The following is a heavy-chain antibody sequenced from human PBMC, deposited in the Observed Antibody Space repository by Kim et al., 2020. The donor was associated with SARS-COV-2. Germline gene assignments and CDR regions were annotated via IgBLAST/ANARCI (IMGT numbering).Heavy chain of an antibody. J-gene: IGHJ5*02. Sequence: SETLSLTCTVSGGSISSYYWSWIRQPPGKGLEWIGYIYYSGSTNYNPSLKSRVTISVDTSKNQFSLKLSSVTAADTAVYYCARFKYREGWFDPWGQGTLVTVSS. CDR2: IYYSGST. D-gene: IGHD3-16*02. CDR3: ARFKYREGWFDP. V-gene: IGHV4-59*01. CDR1: GGSISSYY.